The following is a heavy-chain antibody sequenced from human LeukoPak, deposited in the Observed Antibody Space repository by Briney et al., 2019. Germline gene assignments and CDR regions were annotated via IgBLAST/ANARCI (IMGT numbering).Heavy chain of an antibody. V-gene: IGHV4-59*01. CDR3: ARGPPGGQFDP. D-gene: IGHD3-10*01. CDR2: IYYSGGT. CDR1: GGSLSSYY. Sequence: SETLSLTCTVSGGSLSSYYWSWIRQPPGKGLEWIGYIYYSGGTNYNPSLKSRVTISVDTSKNQFSLKLSSVTAADTAVYYCARGPPGGQFDPWGQGTLVTVSS. J-gene: IGHJ5*02.